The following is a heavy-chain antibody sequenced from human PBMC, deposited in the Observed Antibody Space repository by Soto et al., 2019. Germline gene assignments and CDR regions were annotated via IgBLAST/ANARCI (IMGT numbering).Heavy chain of an antibody. Sequence: SETLSLTCTVSGGSISSGGYYWSWIRQHPGKGLEWIGYIYYSGSTYYNPSLKSRVTISVDTSKNQFSLKLSSVTAADTAVYYCAGATEAGNSHYFDYWGQGTLVTVSS. J-gene: IGHJ4*02. CDR1: GGSISSGGYY. D-gene: IGHD1-7*01. V-gene: IGHV4-31*03. CDR3: AGATEAGNSHYFDY. CDR2: IYYSGST.